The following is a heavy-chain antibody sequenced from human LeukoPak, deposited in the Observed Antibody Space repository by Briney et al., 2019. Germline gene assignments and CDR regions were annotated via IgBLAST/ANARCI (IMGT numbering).Heavy chain of an antibody. CDR1: GGSISSSSYY. Sequence: SETLSLTCTVSGGSISSSSYYWSWIRQPPGKGLEWIGYMYYSGSTNYNPSLKSRVTISVDTSKNQFSLKLSSVTAADTAVYYCARGSKWLRLRMIVGTVFDYWGQGTLVTVSS. CDR2: MYYSGST. CDR3: ARGSKWLRLRMIVGTVFDY. J-gene: IGHJ4*02. V-gene: IGHV4-61*05. D-gene: IGHD5-12*01.